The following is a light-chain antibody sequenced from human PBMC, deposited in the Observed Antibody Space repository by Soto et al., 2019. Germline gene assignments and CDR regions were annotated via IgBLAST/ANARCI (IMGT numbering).Light chain of an antibody. V-gene: IGKV3-15*01. CDR3: QQYNSYS. CDR2: GAS. CDR1: QSVSSN. J-gene: IGKJ1*01. Sequence: EIVMTQSPATLSVSPGERATLSCRASQSVSSNLAWYQQKPGQAPRLLIYGASTRATGIPARFSGSGSGTDFTLTISRLEPEDFAVYYCQQYNSYSFGQGTKVDI.